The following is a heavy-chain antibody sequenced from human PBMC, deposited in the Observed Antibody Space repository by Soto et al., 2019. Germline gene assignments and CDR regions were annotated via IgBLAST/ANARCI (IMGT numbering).Heavy chain of an antibody. CDR3: ARHCHYGHAFDI. J-gene: IGHJ3*02. D-gene: IGHD4-17*01. Sequence: GGSLRLSCAASGFTFSSYGMHWVRQAPGKGLEWVAVIWYDGSNKYYADSVKGRFTISRDNSKNTLYLQMNSLRAEDTAVYYCARHCHYGHAFDIWGQGTMVTVSS. CDR1: GFTFSSYG. V-gene: IGHV3-33*01. CDR2: IWYDGSNK.